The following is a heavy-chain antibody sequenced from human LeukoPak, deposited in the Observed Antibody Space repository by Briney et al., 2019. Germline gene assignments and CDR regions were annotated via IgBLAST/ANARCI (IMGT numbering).Heavy chain of an antibody. CDR2: IYYSGST. CDR1: GGSISSYY. V-gene: IGHV4-59*01. D-gene: IGHD4-17*01. J-gene: IGHJ4*02. CDR3: ARENADYGDYDY. Sequence: SETLSLTCTVSGGSISSYYWSWIRQPPGKGLEWIGYIYYSGSTNYNPSLKSRVTISVDTSKNQFSLKLSSVTAADTAVYYCARENADYGDYDYWGQGTLVTVSP.